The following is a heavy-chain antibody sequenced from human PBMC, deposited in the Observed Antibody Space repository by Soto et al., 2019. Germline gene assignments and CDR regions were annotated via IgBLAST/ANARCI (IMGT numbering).Heavy chain of an antibody. D-gene: IGHD4-17*01. CDR3: AREEGATVANNGFDS. J-gene: IGHJ5*01. V-gene: IGHV3-7*03. CDR1: GFTFRSYW. CDR2: IRPDGSEN. Sequence: EVQVVESGGGLVQPGGSLRVSCVGSGFTFRSYWMSWVRQAPGKGLVWVANIRPDGSENYYVDSVKGRFTISRDNAKNSLYLQMSSLRAEDTAVYYCAREEGATVANNGFDSWGQGALVTVSS.